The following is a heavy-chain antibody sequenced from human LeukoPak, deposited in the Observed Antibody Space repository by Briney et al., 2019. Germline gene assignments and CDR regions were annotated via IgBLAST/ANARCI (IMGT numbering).Heavy chain of an antibody. Sequence: ASVKVSCKASGYTFTGYYMHWVRQAPGQGLEWMGRINPNSGGTNYAQKFQGRVTMTRDTSISTAYMELSRLRSDDTAVYYCASQDYGDSRPRDYWGQGTLVTVSS. CDR3: ASQDYGDSRPRDY. CDR2: INPNSGGT. J-gene: IGHJ4*02. V-gene: IGHV1-2*06. CDR1: GYTFTGYY. D-gene: IGHD4-17*01.